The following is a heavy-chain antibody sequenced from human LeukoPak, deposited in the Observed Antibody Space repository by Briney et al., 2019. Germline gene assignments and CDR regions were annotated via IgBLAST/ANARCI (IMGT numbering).Heavy chain of an antibody. J-gene: IGHJ5*02. CDR1: GFTFSDYY. CDR2: ISSGGSTI. V-gene: IGHV3-11*01. CDR3: ARVQKGIAAAGTGGGWFEP. D-gene: IGHD6-13*01. Sequence: GGSLRLSCAASGFTFSDYYMSWIRQAPGKGLEWISYISSGGSTIYYADSVRGQFTISRDNAKKSLYLQMNSLRAEDTAVYYCARVQKGIAAAGTGGGWFEPWGQGTLVTVSS.